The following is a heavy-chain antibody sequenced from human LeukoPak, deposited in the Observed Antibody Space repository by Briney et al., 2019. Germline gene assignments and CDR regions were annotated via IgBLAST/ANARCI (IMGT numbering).Heavy chain of an antibody. D-gene: IGHD4-17*01. CDR1: GFTFGSYG. J-gene: IGHJ3*02. CDR3: AKDVSWATVTIHDVFDI. Sequence: PGGCRRLSCAASGFTFGSYGMHWVRQAPGKGLEWGAVISYEGSNKYYADSVKGRFTISRDNSKNTLYLQMNSLTAEDSAVYYCAKDVSWATVTIHDVFDIWGQGTMVTVSS. V-gene: IGHV3-30*18. CDR2: ISYEGSNK.